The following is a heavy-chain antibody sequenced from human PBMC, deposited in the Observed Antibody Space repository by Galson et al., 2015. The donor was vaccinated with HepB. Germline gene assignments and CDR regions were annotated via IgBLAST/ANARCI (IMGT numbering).Heavy chain of an antibody. V-gene: IGHV1-8*01. CDR2: MNPNSGNT. J-gene: IGHJ6*03. CDR3: ARNKGPLGYMDV. D-gene: IGHD3-16*01. CDR1: GYTFTSYD. Sequence: SVKVSCKASGYTFTSYDINWVRQATGQGLEWMGWMNPNSGNTGYAQKFQGRVTMTRNTSISTAYMELSSLRSEDTAVYYCARNKGPLGYMDVWGKGTTVTVSS.